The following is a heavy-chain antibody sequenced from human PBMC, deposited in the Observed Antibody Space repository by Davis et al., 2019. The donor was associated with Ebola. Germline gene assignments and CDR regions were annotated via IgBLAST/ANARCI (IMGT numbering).Heavy chain of an antibody. Sequence: SVKVSCKASGGTFSSYAISWVRQAPGQGLEWMGRIIPILGIANYAQKFQGRVTITADKSTSTAYMELSSLRSDDTAVYYCARAFGFLETFADYWGQGTLVTVSS. CDR2: IIPILGIA. CDR3: ARAFGFLETFADY. V-gene: IGHV1-69*04. D-gene: IGHD3-3*01. CDR1: GGTFSSYA. J-gene: IGHJ4*02.